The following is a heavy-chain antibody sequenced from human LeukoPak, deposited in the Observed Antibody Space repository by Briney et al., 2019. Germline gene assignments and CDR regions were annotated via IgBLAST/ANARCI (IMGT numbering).Heavy chain of an antibody. D-gene: IGHD7-27*01. J-gene: IGHJ4*02. CDR2: IGGGSENT. Sequence: GRTLRLSCAASGFTFSIYAMSWVRQAPGRGLEWLSTIGGGSENTYCADSVRGRFTISRDNAKNTVYLQMKSLRADDTAVYFCAKVLTGSQDYWGQGTLVTVSS. V-gene: IGHV3-23*01. CDR1: GFTFSIYA. CDR3: AKVLTGSQDY.